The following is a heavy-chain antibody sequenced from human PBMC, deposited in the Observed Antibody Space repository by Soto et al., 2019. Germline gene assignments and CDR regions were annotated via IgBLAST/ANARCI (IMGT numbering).Heavy chain of an antibody. CDR1: GFNFSSYA. D-gene: IGHD4-17*01. CDR3: PKGGAVTLPRYHRFDP. Sequence: VGSLRLSCAASGFNFSSYAMNWVRQAPVKVLEWVSGISVSGTYTYYAESVKGRFTISRDNSKSTLYLQMNSLRAEDTPVYYCPKGGAVTLPRYHRFDPWAQGVFLTAS. J-gene: IGHJ5*02. CDR2: ISVSGTYT. V-gene: IGHV3-23*01.